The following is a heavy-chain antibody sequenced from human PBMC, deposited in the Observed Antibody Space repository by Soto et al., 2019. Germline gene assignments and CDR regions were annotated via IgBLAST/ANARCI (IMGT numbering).Heavy chain of an antibody. V-gene: IGHV3-30*09. J-gene: IGHJ4*02. CDR2: ISYGGDKK. D-gene: IGHD6-13*01. CDR3: AKARHSTSWYGLEADF. Sequence: QVQLVESGGGVVQPGRSLRLSCAASGFIFSDYAMHWVRQAPGKGLEWVAVISYGGDKKYYADSVRGRFATSRDNLKNTLDLQMTSLNPEDTAMYHCAKARHSTSWYGLEADFWGQGTLVTVSS. CDR1: GFIFSDYA.